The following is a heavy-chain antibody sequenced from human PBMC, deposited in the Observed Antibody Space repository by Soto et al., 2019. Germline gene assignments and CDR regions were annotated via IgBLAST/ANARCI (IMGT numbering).Heavy chain of an antibody. CDR2: ISGSGGST. CDR1: GFPFSSYS. V-gene: IGHV3-23*01. D-gene: IGHD4-17*01. J-gene: IGHJ3*02. Sequence: LRLSCAACGFPFSSYSMSWVRQSPGKGLEWVSAISGSGGSTYYAGSVKGRFTISRDNSKNTLYLQMNSLRAEETAVYYCANLSPTVTTYADAFDIWGQGTMVTVSS. CDR3: ANLSPTVTTYADAFDI.